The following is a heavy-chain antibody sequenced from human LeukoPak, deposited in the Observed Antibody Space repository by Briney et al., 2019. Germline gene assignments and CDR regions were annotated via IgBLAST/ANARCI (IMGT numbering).Heavy chain of an antibody. CDR2: IKNDRSEK. J-gene: IGHJ4*02. CDR1: GFPFSTYW. V-gene: IGHV3-7*01. Sequence: GGSLRLSCAASGFPFSTYWITWVRQAPGKGLEWVTNIKNDRSEKYYVDSVKGRFTISRDNAENSLSLQMNSLRVEDTAIYYCTRDSGLTGYDLLDYWGQGTLVTVSS. CDR3: TRDSGLTGYDLLDY. D-gene: IGHD5-12*01.